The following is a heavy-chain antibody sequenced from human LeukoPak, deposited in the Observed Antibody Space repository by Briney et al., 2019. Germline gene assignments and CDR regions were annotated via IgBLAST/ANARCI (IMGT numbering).Heavy chain of an antibody. Sequence: GGSLRLSCAASGFTFSSYWMSWVRQAPGKGLEWVANIKQDGSDKYYVDSVKGRFTNSRDNAKNSLYLQINSLRAEDTAVYYCARKTVVGSYFDYWGQGTPVTVSS. J-gene: IGHJ4*02. CDR3: ARKTVVGSYFDY. V-gene: IGHV3-7*03. CDR1: GFTFSSYW. D-gene: IGHD4-23*01. CDR2: IKQDGSDK.